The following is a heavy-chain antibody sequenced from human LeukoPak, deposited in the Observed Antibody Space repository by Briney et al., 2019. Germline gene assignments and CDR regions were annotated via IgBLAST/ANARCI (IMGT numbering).Heavy chain of an antibody. CDR2: ISSSSSAI. Sequence: GGSLRLSCAASGFTFNTYSMNWARQAPGKGLEWVSYISSSSSAIFYADSVKGRFTISRDNAKNSLSLQMSSLRAEDTAVYYCARVTVTTYSYYYYMDVWGKGTTVTISS. D-gene: IGHD4-17*01. CDR3: ARVTVTTYSYYYYMDV. J-gene: IGHJ6*03. V-gene: IGHV3-48*04. CDR1: GFTFNTYS.